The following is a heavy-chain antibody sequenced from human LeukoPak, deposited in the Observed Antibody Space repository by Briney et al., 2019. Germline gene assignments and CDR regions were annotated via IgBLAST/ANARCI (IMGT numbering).Heavy chain of an antibody. J-gene: IGHJ6*02. Sequence: PGGSLRLSCDASGFTFSAYVMHWVRQAPGKGLEWVSAITGGGQNTYYAGSVKGRFTISRDNSKNTLFLQMNSLSYDDTAVYYCARDRVGYCSSTSCYRLYYGMDVWGQGTTVTVSS. CDR1: GFTFSAYV. CDR2: ITGGGQNT. D-gene: IGHD2-2*01. V-gene: IGHV3-23*01. CDR3: ARDRVGYCSSTSCYRLYYGMDV.